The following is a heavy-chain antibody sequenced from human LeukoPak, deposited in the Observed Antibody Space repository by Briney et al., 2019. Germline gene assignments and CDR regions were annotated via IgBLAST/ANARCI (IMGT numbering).Heavy chain of an antibody. J-gene: IGHJ4*02. CDR2: INPNSGGT. CDR3: ARAGHLRFLEWPWDY. CDR1: GYTFTGYY. V-gene: IGHV1-2*02. D-gene: IGHD3-3*01. Sequence: ASVKVSCKASGYTFTGYYMHWVRQAPGQGLEWMGWINPNSGGTNYAQKFQGRVTTTRDTSISTAYMELSRLRSDDTAVYYCARAGHLRFLEWPWDYWGQGTLVTVSS.